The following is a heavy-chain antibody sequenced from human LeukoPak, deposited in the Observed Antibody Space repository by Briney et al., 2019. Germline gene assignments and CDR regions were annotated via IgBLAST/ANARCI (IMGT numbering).Heavy chain of an antibody. CDR3: ARSPDILTGEKFDY. Sequence: PSETLSLTCTVSDGSISTYYWSWIRQPPGKGLEWIGYIYYSGSTNYNPSLKSRVTISVDTSKNQFSLKVSSVTAADTAVYYCARSPDILTGEKFDYWGQGTLVTVSS. J-gene: IGHJ4*02. CDR2: IYYSGST. CDR1: DGSISTYY. D-gene: IGHD3-9*01. V-gene: IGHV4-59*01.